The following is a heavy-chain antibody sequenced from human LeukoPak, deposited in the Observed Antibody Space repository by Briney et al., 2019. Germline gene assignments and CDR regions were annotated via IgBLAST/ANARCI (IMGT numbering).Heavy chain of an antibody. D-gene: IGHD3-22*01. CDR2: IYYSGST. CDR1: GGSFSGYY. J-gene: IGHJ3*02. CDR3: ARGYYDTDVAFDI. V-gene: IGHV4-59*01. Sequence: SETLSLTCAVYGGSFSGYYWSWIRQPPGKGLEWIGYIYYSGSTNYNPSLKSRVTISVDTSKNQFSLKLSSVTAADTAVYYCARGYYDTDVAFDIWGQGTMVTVSS.